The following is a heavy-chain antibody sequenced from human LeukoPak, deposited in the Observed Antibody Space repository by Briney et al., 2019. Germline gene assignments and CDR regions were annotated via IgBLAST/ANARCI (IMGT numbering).Heavy chain of an antibody. Sequence: ASVKVSCKASGYTFTSYGISWVRQAPGQGLEWMGWISAYNGNTNYAQKLQGRVTMTTDTSTSIAYMELRSLRSDDTAVYYCARENYSNYYYYYGMDVWGQGTTVTVSS. CDR1: GYTFTSYG. CDR2: ISAYNGNT. J-gene: IGHJ6*02. D-gene: IGHD4-11*01. CDR3: ARENYSNYYYYYGMDV. V-gene: IGHV1-18*01.